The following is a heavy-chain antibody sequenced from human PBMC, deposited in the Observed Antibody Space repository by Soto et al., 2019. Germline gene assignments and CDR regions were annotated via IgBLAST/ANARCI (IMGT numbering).Heavy chain of an antibody. CDR3: ARVGPAHYYDSSGYYSPLDY. V-gene: IGHV1-69*01. CDR1: GDTFSSYA. CDR2: IIPMFGTA. Sequence: QVQLVQSGAEVKKPGSSVKVSCKASGDTFSSYAINWVRQAPGQGLEWMGGIIPMFGTANYARKFKGRVTITAGESTRTVYMELSSLRSEDTAVYYCARVGPAHYYDSSGYYSPLDYWGQGTLVTVSS. J-gene: IGHJ4*02. D-gene: IGHD3-22*01.